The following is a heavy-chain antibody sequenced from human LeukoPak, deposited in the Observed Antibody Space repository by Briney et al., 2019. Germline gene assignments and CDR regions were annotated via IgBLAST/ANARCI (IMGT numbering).Heavy chain of an antibody. CDR1: GFTVSSNY. V-gene: IGHV3-66*01. D-gene: IGHD3-16*01. J-gene: IGHJ3*02. Sequence: PGGSLRLSCAASGFTVSSNYMSWVRQAPGKGLEWVSVIYSGGSTYYADSVKGRFTISRDNSKNTLYLQMNSLSAEDTAVYYCARNRDYAASGAFDIWGQGTMVTVSS. CDR2: IYSGGST. CDR3: ARNRDYAASGAFDI.